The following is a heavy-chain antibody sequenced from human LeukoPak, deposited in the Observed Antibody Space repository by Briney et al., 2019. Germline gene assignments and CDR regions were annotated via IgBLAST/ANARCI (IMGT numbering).Heavy chain of an antibody. V-gene: IGHV3-48*03. CDR1: GFTFSSYE. CDR2: ISSSGSTI. D-gene: IGHD5-18*01. Sequence: TGGSLRLSCAASGFTFSSYEMNWVRQAPGKGLEWVSYISSSGSTIYYADSVKGRFTISRDNAKNSLYLQMNSLRAEDTAVYYCARDFWDTATELPGLYYYYYMDVWGKGTTVTVSS. CDR3: ARDFWDTATELPGLYYYYYMDV. J-gene: IGHJ6*03.